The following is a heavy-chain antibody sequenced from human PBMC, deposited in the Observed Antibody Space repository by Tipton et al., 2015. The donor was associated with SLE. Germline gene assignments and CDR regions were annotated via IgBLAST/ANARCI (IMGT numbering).Heavy chain of an antibody. CDR1: GASIVNGY. J-gene: IGHJ5*02. V-gene: IGHV4-59*08. CDR3: ARHTHFCEFWSDDP. D-gene: IGHD3-3*01. Sequence: LRLSCTVSGASIVNGYWSWIRQPPGGGLEWIRYVSDTGSGNYNPSLRSRVTTSMHTSRNQFSLRLSSVTAADTAMYYCARHTHFCEFWSDDPWGQGTLVIVSS. CDR2: VSDTGSG.